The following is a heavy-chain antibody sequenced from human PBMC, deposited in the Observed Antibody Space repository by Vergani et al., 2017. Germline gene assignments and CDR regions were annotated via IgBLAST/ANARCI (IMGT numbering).Heavy chain of an antibody. CDR3: ARHLAYCGGDCYPYFYGMDV. Sequence: QVQLQESGPGLVKPSETLSLICDVFDFISNGHYWGWIRQSPEKGLEWIGSLYASGSTYYSPSLKSRVAISIDTSKNHFSLRLSSVTAADTAVYYCARHLAYCGGDCYPYFYGMDVWGQGTTVTVSS. CDR1: DFISNGHY. J-gene: IGHJ6*02. D-gene: IGHD2-21*02. CDR2: LYASGST. V-gene: IGHV4-38-2*01.